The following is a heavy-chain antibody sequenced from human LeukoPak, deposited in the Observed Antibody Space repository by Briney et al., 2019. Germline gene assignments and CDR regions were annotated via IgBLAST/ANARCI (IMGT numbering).Heavy chain of an antibody. J-gene: IGHJ4*02. D-gene: IGHD2-15*01. V-gene: IGHV3-9*01. CDR2: ISWNSGSI. Sequence: GRSLRLSCAASGFTFDDYAMHWVRQAPGKGLEWVSGISWNSGSIGYADSVKGRFTISRDNAKNSLYLQMNSLRAEDTALYYCAKSGFGGYCSGGSRYSIGPYFDYWGQGTLDTVSS. CDR3: AKSGFGGYCSGGSRYSIGPYFDY. CDR1: GFTFDDYA.